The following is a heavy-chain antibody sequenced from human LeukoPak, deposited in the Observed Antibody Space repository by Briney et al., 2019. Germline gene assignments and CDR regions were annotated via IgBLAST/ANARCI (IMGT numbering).Heavy chain of an antibody. Sequence: PGGSLRLSCAASGFTFSNAWMSWVRRAPGKGLEWVGRIKSKTDGGTTDYAAPVKGRFTISRDDSKNTLYLQMNSLKTEDTAVYYCTTGETYYDILTGYYIDYWGRGTLVTVSS. CDR3: TTGETYYDILTGYYIDY. J-gene: IGHJ4*02. CDR2: IKSKTDGGTT. D-gene: IGHD3-9*01. CDR1: GFTFSNAW. V-gene: IGHV3-15*01.